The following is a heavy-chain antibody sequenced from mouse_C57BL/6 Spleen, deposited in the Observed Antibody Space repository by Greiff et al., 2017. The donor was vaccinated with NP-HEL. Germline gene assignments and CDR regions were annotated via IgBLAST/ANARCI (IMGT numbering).Heavy chain of an antibody. D-gene: IGHD2-4*01. CDR2: ISYSGST. CDR1: GYSITSGYD. Sequence: EVQGVESGPGMVKPSQSLSLTCTVTGYSITSGYDWHWIRHFPGNKLEWMGYISYSGSTNYNPSLKSRISITHDTSKNHFFLKLNSVTTEDTATYYCARDGGLRDYAMDYWGQGTSVTVSS. J-gene: IGHJ4*01. V-gene: IGHV3-1*01. CDR3: ARDGGLRDYAMDY.